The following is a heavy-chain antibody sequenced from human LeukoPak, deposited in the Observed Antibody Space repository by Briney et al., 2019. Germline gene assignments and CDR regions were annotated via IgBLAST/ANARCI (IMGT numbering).Heavy chain of an antibody. J-gene: IGHJ3*02. CDR2: IDSSSSYI. D-gene: IGHD1-7*01. CDR3: ARPGITGTMGYGAFDI. CDR1: GFTFSSYS. V-gene: IGHV3-21*01. Sequence: GGSLRLSCAASGFTFSSYSSKWVRQAPGKGLEWVSSIDSSSSYIYYADSVKGRFTISRDNAKNSLFLQMNSLRVEDTAVYYCARPGITGTMGYGAFDIWGQGTRVTVSS.